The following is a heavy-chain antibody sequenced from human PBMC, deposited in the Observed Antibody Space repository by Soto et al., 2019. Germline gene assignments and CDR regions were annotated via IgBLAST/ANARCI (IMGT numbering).Heavy chain of an antibody. Sequence: SETLSLTCAVYGGSFSGYYWSWFRQPPGKGLEWIGEINHSGSTNYNPSLKSRVTISVDTSKNQFSLKLSSVTAADTAVYYCARAYYGVCDYWGQGTLVTVSS. CDR2: INHSGST. J-gene: IGHJ4*02. CDR3: ARAYYGVCDY. V-gene: IGHV4-34*01. CDR1: GGSFSGYY. D-gene: IGHD3-3*01.